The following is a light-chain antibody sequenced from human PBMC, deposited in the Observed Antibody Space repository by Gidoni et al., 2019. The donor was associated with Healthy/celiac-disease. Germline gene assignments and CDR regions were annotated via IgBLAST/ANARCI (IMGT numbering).Light chain of an antibody. J-gene: IGKJ4*01. CDR3: MQALQTPLT. Sequence: DIFLTHSHLSLPFTPGEPASISCRSSQSLLHSNGYNYLDWYLQKPGQSPQLLIYLGSNRASGVPDRFSGSGSGTDFTLKISRVEAEDVGVYYCMQALQTPLTFGGGTKVEIK. CDR2: LGS. V-gene: IGKV2-28*01. CDR1: QSLLHSNGYNY.